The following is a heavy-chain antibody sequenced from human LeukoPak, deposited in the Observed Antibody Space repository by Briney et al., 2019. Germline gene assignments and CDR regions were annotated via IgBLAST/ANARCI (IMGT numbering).Heavy chain of an antibody. Sequence: GRSLRLSCAASGFTFSSYAMHWVRQAPGKGLEWVAVISYDGSNKYYADSVKGRFTISRDNSKNTLYLQMNSLRVEDTAVYHCARGGVIGYWGQGTLVTVSS. CDR1: GFTFSSYA. V-gene: IGHV3-30-3*01. J-gene: IGHJ4*02. D-gene: IGHD3-16*01. CDR2: ISYDGSNK. CDR3: ARGGVIGY.